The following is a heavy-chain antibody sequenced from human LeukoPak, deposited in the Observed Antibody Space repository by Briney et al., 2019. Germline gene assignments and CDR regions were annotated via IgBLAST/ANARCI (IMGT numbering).Heavy chain of an antibody. J-gene: IGHJ4*02. D-gene: IGHD3-3*01. CDR1: GFTFSRYW. CDR3: ARGGDFWSGYSHDY. Sequence: GGSLRLSCAASGFTFSRYWMSWVRQAPGEWLEWVANIKQDGSENYYVDSVKGRFTISRDNARDSLYLQMNSLRAEDTAVYYCARGGDFWSGYSHDYWGQGTLVTVSS. V-gene: IGHV3-7*01. CDR2: IKQDGSEN.